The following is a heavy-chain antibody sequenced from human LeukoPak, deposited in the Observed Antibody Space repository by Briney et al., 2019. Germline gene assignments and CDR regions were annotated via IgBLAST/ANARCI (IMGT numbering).Heavy chain of an antibody. CDR1: GLTFTTFA. Sequence: GESLRLSCAASGLTFTTFAMTCVRQAPGKGLEWVSTITNTGHATYYADSVKGRFTISRDNSNNTLSLQLTSLTAGDSDIYYCAVKSRMDVWGQGTTVIVSS. J-gene: IGHJ6*02. CDR2: ITNTGHAT. CDR3: AVKSRMDV. V-gene: IGHV3-23*01.